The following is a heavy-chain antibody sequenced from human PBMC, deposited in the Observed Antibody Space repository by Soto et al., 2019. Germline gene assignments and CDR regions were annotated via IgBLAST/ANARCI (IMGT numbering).Heavy chain of an antibody. V-gene: IGHV1-18*01. CDR2: ISVYNGNT. CDR3: ARDSGYRPGYYYYGIDV. Sequence: ASVKVSCKASGYTLTSYGVSWVRQAPGQGLEWMGWISVYNGNTNYAQKLQGRVTMTTDTSTSTAYMELRSLRSDDTAVYYCARDSGYRPGYYYYGIDVWGQGTTVTVSS. J-gene: IGHJ6*02. D-gene: IGHD5-12*01. CDR1: GYTLTSYG.